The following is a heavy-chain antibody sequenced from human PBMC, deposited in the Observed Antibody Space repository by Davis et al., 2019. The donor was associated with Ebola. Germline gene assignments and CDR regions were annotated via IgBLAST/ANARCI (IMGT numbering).Heavy chain of an antibody. D-gene: IGHD6-19*01. J-gene: IGHJ4*02. CDR3: ATCGFCISTSGVDY. CDR2: ISAVGYNT. Sequence: GESLKISCAASGFTFSNYAMSWVRQAPGKGLEWVSGISAVGYNTYNADSVRGRFTISRDNSKNTLYLQMNSLSGDDTAVYYCATCGFCISTSGVDYWGQGTLVSVSS. V-gene: IGHV3-23*01. CDR1: GFTFSNYA.